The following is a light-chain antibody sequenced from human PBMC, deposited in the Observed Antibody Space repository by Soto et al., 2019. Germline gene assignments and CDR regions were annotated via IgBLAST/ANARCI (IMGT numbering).Light chain of an antibody. J-gene: IGLJ1*01. CDR3: SSYTTSSTYV. V-gene: IGLV2-14*03. CDR1: SSDVGGYSY. CDR2: DVS. Sequence: QSALTQPASVSGSPGQSITISCTGTSSDVGGYSYISWYQHNPGRAPKLMIYDVSNRPSGVSDRFSGSKSGNTASLTISRLQAKDEADYYCSSYTTSSTYVFGSGTKVPVL.